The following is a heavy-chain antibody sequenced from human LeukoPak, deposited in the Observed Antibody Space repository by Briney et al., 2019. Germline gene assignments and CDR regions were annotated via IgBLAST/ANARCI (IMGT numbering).Heavy chain of an antibody. J-gene: IGHJ6*03. CDR1: GFTFGDCG. Sequence: GGSLRLSCAASGFTFGDCGMSWVRQAPGKGLEWVSGINWNGGSPRYADSVKGRFTISRDNAKNSLYLQMNSLRAEDTALYHCARDLARGGPHARLNYYMDVWGKGTTVTVSS. V-gene: IGHV3-20*01. CDR2: INWNGGSP. CDR3: ARDLARGGPHARLNYYMDV. D-gene: IGHD3-16*01.